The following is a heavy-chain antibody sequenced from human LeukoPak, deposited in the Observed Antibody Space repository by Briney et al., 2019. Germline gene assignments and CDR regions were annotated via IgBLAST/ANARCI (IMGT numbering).Heavy chain of an antibody. D-gene: IGHD6-19*01. CDR3: ARGYTSPWDRAFDI. CDR1: EFTFSSYA. V-gene: IGHV3-30*04. Sequence: PGGSLRLSCAASEFTFSSYAIHWVRQAPGKGLEWVAVISYDGRNKYYADSVKGRFTISRDNSKNTLYLQMNSLRAEDTAVYYCARGYTSPWDRAFDIWGQGTMVTVSS. CDR2: ISYDGRNK. J-gene: IGHJ3*02.